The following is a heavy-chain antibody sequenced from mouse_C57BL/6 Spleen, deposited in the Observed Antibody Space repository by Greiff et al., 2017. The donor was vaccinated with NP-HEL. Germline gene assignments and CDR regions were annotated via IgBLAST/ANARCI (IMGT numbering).Heavy chain of an antibody. CDR1: GYTFTDYY. D-gene: IGHD1-1*01. Sequence: EVQLQQSGPELVKPGASVKISCKASGYTFTDYYMNWVKQSHGKSLEWIGDINPNNGGTSYNQKFKGKATLTVDKSSSTAYMELRSLTSEDSAVYYCARDTTVDYWGKGTTLTVSS. CDR2: INPNNGGT. V-gene: IGHV1-26*01. J-gene: IGHJ2*01. CDR3: ARDTTVDY.